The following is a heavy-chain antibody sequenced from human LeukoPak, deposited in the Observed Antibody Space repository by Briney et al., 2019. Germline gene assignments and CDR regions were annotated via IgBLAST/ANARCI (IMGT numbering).Heavy chain of an antibody. CDR3: ARDSAWLGYCSSTSCFQGHYYDMDV. Sequence: ASVKVSCKASGYTFTSYGISWVRQAPGQGLEWMGWISAYNGNTNYAQKLQGRVTMTTDTSTSTAYMELRSLRSDDTAVYYCARDSAWLGYCSSTSCFQGHYYDMDVWGQGTTVTVSS. V-gene: IGHV1-18*01. CDR1: GYTFTSYG. J-gene: IGHJ6*02. CDR2: ISAYNGNT. D-gene: IGHD2-2*01.